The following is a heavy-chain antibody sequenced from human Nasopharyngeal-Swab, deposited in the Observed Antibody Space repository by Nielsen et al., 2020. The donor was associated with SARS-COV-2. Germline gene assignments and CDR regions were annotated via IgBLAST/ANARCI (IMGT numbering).Heavy chain of an antibody. Sequence: ARQAPGRGLGGFGRIIPLFEKTDYAQRFQGRVTFTADESTTTAYMELSSLGSEDTAVYYCAREGEEDDGTGWTRGGYFDLWGQGTQVTVSS. CDR2: IIPLFEKT. D-gene: IGHD3/OR15-3a*01. J-gene: IGHJ4*02. V-gene: IGHV1-69*15. CDR3: AREGEEDDGTGWTRGGYFDL.